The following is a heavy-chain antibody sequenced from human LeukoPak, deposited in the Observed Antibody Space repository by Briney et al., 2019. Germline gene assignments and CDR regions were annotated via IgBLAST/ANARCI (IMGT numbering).Heavy chain of an antibody. Sequence: SETLSLTCTVSGGSISSYYWSWIRQTPGKGLEWIGYIYYSGSTNYNPSLKSRVTISVDTSKNQLSLKLTSVTAADTAVYYCARGAALVTDKYFDYWGHGTLVTVSS. V-gene: IGHV4-59*01. CDR2: IYYSGST. D-gene: IGHD5-18*01. CDR1: GGSISSYY. CDR3: ARGAALVTDKYFDY. J-gene: IGHJ4*01.